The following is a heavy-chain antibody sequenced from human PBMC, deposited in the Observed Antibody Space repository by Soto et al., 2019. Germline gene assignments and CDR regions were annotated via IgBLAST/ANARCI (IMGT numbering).Heavy chain of an antibody. CDR2: IYYSGST. V-gene: IGHV4-59*01. D-gene: IGHD3-10*01. CDR1: GGSSSSYY. J-gene: IGHJ4*02. Sequence: SETLSLTCTVSGGSSSSYYWIWIRQPPGKGLEWIGYIYYSGSTNYNPSLKSRVTISVDTSKNQFSLKLSSVTAADTAVYYCARVEVGEYYFDYWGQGTLVTVSS. CDR3: ARVEVGEYYFDY.